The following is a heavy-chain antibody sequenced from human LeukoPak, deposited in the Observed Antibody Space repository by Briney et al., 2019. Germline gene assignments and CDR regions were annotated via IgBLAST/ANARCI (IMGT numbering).Heavy chain of an antibody. CDR1: GYSFTSYW. J-gene: IGHJ3*02. Sequence: GESLKISRKGSGYSFTSYWIGWVRQMPGKGLEWMGIIYPGDSDTRYSPSFQGQVTISADKSISTAYLQWSSLKASDTAMYYCASQIADIPDAFDIWGQGTMATVSS. V-gene: IGHV5-51*01. CDR2: IYPGDSDT. D-gene: IGHD2-2*02. CDR3: ASQIADIPDAFDI.